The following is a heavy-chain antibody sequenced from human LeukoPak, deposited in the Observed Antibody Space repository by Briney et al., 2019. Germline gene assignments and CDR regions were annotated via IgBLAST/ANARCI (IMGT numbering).Heavy chain of an antibody. CDR1: GGTFSSYA. D-gene: IGHD5-12*01. Sequence: ASVNVSCKASGGTFSSYAISWVRQAPGQGLEWMGGIIPIFGTANYAQKFQGRVTITADESTSTAYMELSSLRSEDTAVYYCARDRATDTLDWGQGTLVTVSS. CDR2: IIPIFGTA. CDR3: ARDRATDTLD. J-gene: IGHJ4*02. V-gene: IGHV1-69*13.